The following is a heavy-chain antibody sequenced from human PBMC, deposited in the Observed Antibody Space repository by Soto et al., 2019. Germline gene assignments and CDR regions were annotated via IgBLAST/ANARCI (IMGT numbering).Heavy chain of an antibody. CDR1: SGSVSSTSYY. CDR3: AKPWGPTGRSHLYFDY. CDR2: IYYSGTT. Sequence: SETLSLTCTVSSGSVSSTSYYWGWIRQPPGKGLEWIGSIYYSGTTYYNPSLKSRVTISVDTSKNQFSLKLNSVTAADTAVYYCAKPWGPTGRSHLYFDYWGQGIQVTVSS. J-gene: IGHJ4*02. D-gene: IGHD3-16*01. V-gene: IGHV4-39*01.